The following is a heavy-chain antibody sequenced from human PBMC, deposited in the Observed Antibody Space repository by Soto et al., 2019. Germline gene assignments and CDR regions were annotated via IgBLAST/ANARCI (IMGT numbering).Heavy chain of an antibody. CDR2: ISGSGGST. V-gene: IGHV3-23*01. J-gene: IGHJ4*02. Sequence: EVQLFESGGGLVQPGGSLRLSCAASGFTFSSYAMSGVRQAPGKGLEWVSAISGSGGSTYYADSVKGRFTISRDNSKNTLNLQMNSLRAEETAVYYCAKDLHGITASGTLVNYWGQGTLVTVSS. CDR3: AKDLHGITASGTLVNY. CDR1: GFTFSSYA. D-gene: IGHD6-13*01.